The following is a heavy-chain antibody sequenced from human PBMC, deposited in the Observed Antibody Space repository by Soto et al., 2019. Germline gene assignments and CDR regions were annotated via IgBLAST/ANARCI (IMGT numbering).Heavy chain of an antibody. CDR3: ARTLSGFTYGSRQFYFDY. Sequence: TLSLTCTVSGDPITSYFWSWIRQPAGKGLEWIGHMFPGGTTSHNTSLKSRVSMSIDTSKNQFSLTLTSVTAADTAVYYCARTLSGFTYGSRQFYFDYWGQGTLVTVYS. CDR2: MFPGGTT. D-gene: IGHD3-10*01. CDR1: GDPITSYF. V-gene: IGHV4-4*07. J-gene: IGHJ4*02.